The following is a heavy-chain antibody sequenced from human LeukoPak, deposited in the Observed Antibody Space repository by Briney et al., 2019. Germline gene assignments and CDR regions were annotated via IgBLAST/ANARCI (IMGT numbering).Heavy chain of an antibody. D-gene: IGHD1-1*01. CDR2: IISDGSST. CDR1: GFTFSSYW. Sequence: GGSLRLSCAASGFTFSSYWMHWVRQAPGKGLVWVSRIISDGSSTSYADSVKGRFTISRDNAKNTLFLQMNSLRAEDTAVYYCARARFGWNDVLGIDYWGQGTLVTVSS. CDR3: ARARFGWNDVLGIDY. J-gene: IGHJ4*02. V-gene: IGHV3-74*01.